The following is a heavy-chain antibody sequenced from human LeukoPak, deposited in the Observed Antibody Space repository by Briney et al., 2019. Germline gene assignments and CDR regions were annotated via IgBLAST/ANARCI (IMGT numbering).Heavy chain of an antibody. Sequence: SETLSLTCAVYGGSVSGYYWSWIRQPPGKGLEWIGEINYRGSTNYKPSLKSRVTMSVDTSKNQFSLKLSSVTAADPAVYYCAREVVAGGPPHPDWGQGTLVTVSS. D-gene: IGHD6-19*01. V-gene: IGHV4-34*01. CDR3: AREVVAGGPPHPD. CDR1: GGSVSGYY. J-gene: IGHJ4*02. CDR2: INYRGST.